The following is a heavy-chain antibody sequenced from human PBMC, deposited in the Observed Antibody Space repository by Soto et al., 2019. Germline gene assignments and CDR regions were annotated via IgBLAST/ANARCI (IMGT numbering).Heavy chain of an antibody. CDR2: ISGSGAST. J-gene: IGHJ4*02. Sequence: EVQLLESGGGLVQPGGSLRLSCAASGFTFSSYAMSWVRQAPGKGLEWVSAISGSGASTYYADSVKGRFTISRDNSKNTLYLQMNGLRADDTAVYYCAKGSSGWGLFDYWGQGTLVTVSS. V-gene: IGHV3-23*01. CDR1: GFTFSSYA. CDR3: AKGSSGWGLFDY. D-gene: IGHD6-19*01.